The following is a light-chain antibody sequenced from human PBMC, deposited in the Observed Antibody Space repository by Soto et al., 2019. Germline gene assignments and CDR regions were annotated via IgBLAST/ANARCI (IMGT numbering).Light chain of an antibody. CDR1: QSVSSSY. J-gene: IGKJ2*01. CDR3: QQYCSSHYT. Sequence: EIVLTQSPGTLSLSPGERATLSCRASQSVSSSYLAWYQQKPGQAPRLLIYGASSRATGIPGRFSGSGSGTDFNLTISRLEPEDFAVYYCQQYCSSHYTFGQGTKLEIK. V-gene: IGKV3-20*01. CDR2: GAS.